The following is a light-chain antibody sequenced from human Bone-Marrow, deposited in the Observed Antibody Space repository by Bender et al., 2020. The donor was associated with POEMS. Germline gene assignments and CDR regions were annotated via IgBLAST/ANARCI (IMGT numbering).Light chain of an antibody. V-gene: IGLV2-14*02. Sequence: QSALTQPASVSGSLGQSITISCTGTSSDVGSYKLVSWYQQHPGKAPKFIIYGYNNRPSGVPDRFSGSKSGTSASLAITGLQAEDEGDYYCQSYDNSLGGWVFGGGTKLTVL. CDR2: GYN. J-gene: IGLJ3*02. CDR1: SSDVGSYKL. CDR3: QSYDNSLGGWV.